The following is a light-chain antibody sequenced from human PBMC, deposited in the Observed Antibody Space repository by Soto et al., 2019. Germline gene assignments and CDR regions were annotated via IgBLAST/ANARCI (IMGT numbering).Light chain of an antibody. CDR3: TSYAGSNNFCV. CDR2: EVN. V-gene: IGLV2-8*01. Sequence: QSVLTQPPSASGSPGQTVSISCIGTSSDVGGYDYVSWYQQHPGKVPKLIIYEVNKRPSGVPDRFSGSKSGNTASLTVSGLQADDEADYYCTSYAGSNNFCVFGTGTKVT. CDR1: SSDVGGYDY. J-gene: IGLJ1*01.